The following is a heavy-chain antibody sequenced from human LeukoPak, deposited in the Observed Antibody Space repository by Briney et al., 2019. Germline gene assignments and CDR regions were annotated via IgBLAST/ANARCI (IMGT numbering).Heavy chain of an antibody. J-gene: IGHJ2*01. D-gene: IGHD3-10*01. V-gene: IGHV3-13*01. CDR1: GFTFSAFD. CDR2: IGTFDDS. CDR3: ARSGGTWYFDL. Sequence: TGGSLRLSCSASGFTFSAFDMHWLRQTTGKRLEWVSSIGTFDDSYYPRSVKGRFTISRDNAENSLYLQMNGLRAGDTAVYYCARSGGTWYFDLWGRGTLATVSS.